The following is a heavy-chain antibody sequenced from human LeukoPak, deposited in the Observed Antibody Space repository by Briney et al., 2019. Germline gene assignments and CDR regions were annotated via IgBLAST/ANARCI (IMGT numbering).Heavy chain of an antibody. V-gene: IGHV4-30-2*01. CDR1: GGSISSGGYS. J-gene: IGHJ5*02. CDR3: ARDLVFGLVVVPAAT. CDR2: IYHSGST. Sequence: PSQTLCLTCAVSGGSISSGGYSGSWIRQPPGKGLEWIGYIYHSGSTYYNPSLKSRVTISVDRSKNQFSLKLSSVTAADTAVYYCARDLVFGLVVVPAATWGQGTLVTVSS. D-gene: IGHD2-2*01.